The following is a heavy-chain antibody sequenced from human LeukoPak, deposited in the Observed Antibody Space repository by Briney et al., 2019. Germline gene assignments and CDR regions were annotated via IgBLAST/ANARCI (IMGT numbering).Heavy chain of an antibody. Sequence: PGGSLRLSCAASGFTFDDYAMHWVRQAPGKGLEWVSLISGDGGDTYYADSVKGRFTISRDNSKNSLYLQMDSLRTEDTALYYCAKDNNTRNFHYGMDVWGQGTTVTVSS. CDR1: GFTFDDYA. CDR2: ISGDGGDT. V-gene: IGHV3-43*02. J-gene: IGHJ6*02. CDR3: AKDNNTRNFHYGMDV. D-gene: IGHD1-14*01.